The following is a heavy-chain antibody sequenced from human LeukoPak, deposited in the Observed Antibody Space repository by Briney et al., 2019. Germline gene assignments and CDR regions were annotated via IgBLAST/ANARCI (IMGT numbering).Heavy chain of an antibody. D-gene: IGHD3-10*01. Sequence: GGSLRLSCAASGFTFSDYYMSWIRQAPGKGLEWVSYISSSGSTIYYADSVKGRFTISRDNAKNSLHLQMNSLRAEDTAVYYCARDAQYYYGSEEGMDVWGQGTTVTVSS. CDR3: ARDAQYYYGSEEGMDV. J-gene: IGHJ6*02. V-gene: IGHV3-11*01. CDR2: ISSSGSTI. CDR1: GFTFSDYY.